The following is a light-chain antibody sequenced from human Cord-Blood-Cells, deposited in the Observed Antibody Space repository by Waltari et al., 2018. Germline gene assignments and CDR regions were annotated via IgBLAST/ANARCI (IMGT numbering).Light chain of an antibody. CDR2: DVS. CDR3: QSYDSSLSGSV. V-gene: IGLV2-14*01. J-gene: IGLJ2*01. Sequence: QSALTQPASVSGSPGQSITISCPGTSSDVGGYNYVPWYQQHPGKAPKLMIYDVSKRPSGVSNRFSGSKSGNTASLTISGLQAEDEADYYCQSYDSSLSGSVFGGGTKLTVL. CDR1: SSDVGGYNY.